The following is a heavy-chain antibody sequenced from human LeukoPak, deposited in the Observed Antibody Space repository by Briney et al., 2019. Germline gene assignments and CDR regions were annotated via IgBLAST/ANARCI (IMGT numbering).Heavy chain of an antibody. CDR3: ARESKSYDGSGYYHDY. CDR1: GDSISSYF. Sequence: SETLSLTCTVSGDSISSYFWSWIRQPAGKGLEWIGRIYTSGSTDYNPSLRSRVTMSVDTSGNQFSLKLTSVTAADTAVYYCARESKSYDGSGYYHDYWGQGTLVTVSS. D-gene: IGHD3-22*01. J-gene: IGHJ4*02. CDR2: IYTSGST. V-gene: IGHV4-4*07.